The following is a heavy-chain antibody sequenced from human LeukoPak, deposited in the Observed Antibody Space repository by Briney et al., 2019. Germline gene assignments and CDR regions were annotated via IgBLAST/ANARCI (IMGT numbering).Heavy chain of an antibody. J-gene: IGHJ6*02. V-gene: IGHV3-7*01. CDR1: GFTFSSYW. Sequence: GGSLRLSCAASGFTFSSYWMSWVRQAPGKGLEWVANIKQDGSEKYYVDSVKGRFTISRDNAKNSLCLQMNSLRAEDTAVYYCARDAMVRGGPYYGMDVWGQGTTVTVSS. D-gene: IGHD3-10*01. CDR2: IKQDGSEK. CDR3: ARDAMVRGGPYYGMDV.